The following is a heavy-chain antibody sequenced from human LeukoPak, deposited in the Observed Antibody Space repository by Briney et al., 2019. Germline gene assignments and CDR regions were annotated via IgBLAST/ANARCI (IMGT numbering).Heavy chain of an antibody. Sequence: SETLSLTCTVSGGSISSYYWSWIRQPPGKGQEWIGYIYYSGSTNYNPSLKSRVTISVDTSKNQFSLKLSSVTAADTAVYYCARDLGRVYGLGFDYWGQGTLVTVSS. J-gene: IGHJ4*02. D-gene: IGHD3-16*01. CDR3: ARDLGRVYGLGFDY. CDR2: IYYSGST. V-gene: IGHV4-59*01. CDR1: GGSISSYY.